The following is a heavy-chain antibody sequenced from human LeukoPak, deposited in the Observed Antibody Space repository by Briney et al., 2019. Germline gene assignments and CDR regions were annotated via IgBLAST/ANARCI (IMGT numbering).Heavy chain of an antibody. CDR2: MNPNSGNT. Sequence: ASVKVSCKASGYTFTGYYMHWVRQAPGRGLEWMGWMNPNSGNTGYAQKFQGRVTITRNTSISTAYMELSSLRSEDTAVYYCARGGTYSSGWAFGYWGQGTLVTVSS. J-gene: IGHJ4*02. V-gene: IGHV1-8*03. D-gene: IGHD6-19*01. CDR1: GYTFTGYY. CDR3: ARGGTYSSGWAFGY.